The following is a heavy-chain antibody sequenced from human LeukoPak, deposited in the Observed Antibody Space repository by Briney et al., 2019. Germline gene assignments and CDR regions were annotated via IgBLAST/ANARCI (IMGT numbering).Heavy chain of an antibody. CDR1: GGTFSSYA. V-gene: IGHV1-69*05. J-gene: IGHJ4*02. Sequence: SVKVSCKASGGTFSSYAISWVRQAPGQGLEWVGGIIPIFGTANYAQKFQGRVTMTRDMSTRTVYMELSSLRSEETAVYNCARGNIAPLDYSGERTLGTVSS. CDR3: ARGNIAPLDY. CDR2: IIPIFGTA. D-gene: IGHD2-15*01.